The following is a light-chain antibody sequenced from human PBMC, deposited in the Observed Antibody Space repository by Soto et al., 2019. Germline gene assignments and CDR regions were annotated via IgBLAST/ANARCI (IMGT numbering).Light chain of an antibody. Sequence: QSVLTQPASVSGSPGQSITISCTGTISDVGRCNLVSWYQQHPGKGPKLMIYEGSKRPSGVSNRFSGSKSGNTASLTISGLQAEDEADYYCCAYAGSNNYVFGTGTKVTVL. CDR3: CAYAGSNNYV. V-gene: IGLV2-23*01. J-gene: IGLJ1*01. CDR2: EGS. CDR1: ISDVGRCNL.